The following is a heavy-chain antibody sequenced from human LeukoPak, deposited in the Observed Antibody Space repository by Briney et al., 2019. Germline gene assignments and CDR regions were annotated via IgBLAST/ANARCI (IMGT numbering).Heavy chain of an antibody. CDR3: ASDYYDSSGYYYARVE. CDR1: GYTFTGYY. CDR2: INPNSGGT. J-gene: IGHJ4*02. D-gene: IGHD3-22*01. Sequence: GASVKVSCKASGYTFTGYYMHWVRQAPGQGLEWMGRINPNSGGTNYAQKFQGRVTMTRDTSISTAYMELSRLRSDDTAVNYCASDYYDSSGYYYARVEWGQGTLVTVSS. V-gene: IGHV1-2*06.